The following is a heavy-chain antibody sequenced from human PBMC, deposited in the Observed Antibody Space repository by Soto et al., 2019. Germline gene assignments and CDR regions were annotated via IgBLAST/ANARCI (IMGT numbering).Heavy chain of an antibody. V-gene: IGHV4-34*01. Sequence: SETLSLTCAVYGGSFSGYYWSWIRQPPGKGLEWIGEINHSGSTNYNPSLKSRVTISVDTSKNQFSLKLSSVTAADTAVYYCARGFRYSSSWVIDYYYYMDVWGKGTTVTVSS. J-gene: IGHJ6*03. D-gene: IGHD6-6*01. CDR2: INHSGST. CDR1: GGSFSGYY. CDR3: ARGFRYSSSWVIDYYYYMDV.